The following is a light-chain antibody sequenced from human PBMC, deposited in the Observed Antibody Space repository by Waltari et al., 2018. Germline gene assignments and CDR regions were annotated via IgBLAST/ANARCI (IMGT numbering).Light chain of an antibody. V-gene: IGKV3-15*01. CDR2: GAS. Sequence: EIVMTQSPATLSVSPGERATLSCRASQSVSSNLAWYQQKPGQAPRLLIYGASTRATGIPAMVSGSGSGTEFTLTISSMQSEDFAVYYCQQYNNWPQTFGQGTKVEIK. CDR1: QSVSSN. J-gene: IGKJ1*01. CDR3: QQYNNWPQT.